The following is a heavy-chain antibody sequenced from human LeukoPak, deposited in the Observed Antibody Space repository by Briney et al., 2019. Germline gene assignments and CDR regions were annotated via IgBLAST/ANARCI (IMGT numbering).Heavy chain of an antibody. CDR3: ARGPDSSGWYYYYYYGMDV. CDR1: GYTFGSYD. CDR2: MNPNSGNT. Sequence: ASVKVSCKDSGYTFGSYDINWVRQATGQGLEWMGWMNPNSGNTGYAQKFQGRVTMTRNTSISTAYMELSSLRSEDTAVYYCARGPDSSGWYYYYYYGMDVWGQGTTVTVSS. J-gene: IGHJ6*02. V-gene: IGHV1-8*01. D-gene: IGHD6-19*01.